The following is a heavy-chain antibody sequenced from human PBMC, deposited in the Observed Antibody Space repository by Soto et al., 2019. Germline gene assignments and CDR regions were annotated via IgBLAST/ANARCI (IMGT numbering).Heavy chain of an antibody. CDR3: ARDLAAGDY. D-gene: IGHD6-13*01. Sequence: QVQLVQSGAEVKKPGASVKLSCKASGYTFINYYIHWVRQAPGQGLEWMGIFNPTSGSTNYAQKFQGRVTLTMDTSARTVYMELSSLRFDDTAVYYCARDLAAGDYWGQGTLVTVSS. V-gene: IGHV1-46*01. CDR2: FNPTSGST. CDR1: GYTFINYY. J-gene: IGHJ4*02.